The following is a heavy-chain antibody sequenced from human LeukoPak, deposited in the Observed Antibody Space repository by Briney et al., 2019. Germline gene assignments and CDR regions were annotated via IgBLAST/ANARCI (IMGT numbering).Heavy chain of an antibody. CDR2: ISYDGSNK. CDR3: AQNIE. D-gene: IGHD1/OR15-1a*01. V-gene: IGHV3-30-3*01. Sequence: GGSLRLSCAASGFTFSSYAMHWVRQAPGKGLEWVAVISYDGSNKYYADSVKGRFIISRDNSKNTLYLQMNSLRAEDTAVYYCAQNIEWGQGTLVTVSS. CDR1: GFTFSSYA. J-gene: IGHJ4*02.